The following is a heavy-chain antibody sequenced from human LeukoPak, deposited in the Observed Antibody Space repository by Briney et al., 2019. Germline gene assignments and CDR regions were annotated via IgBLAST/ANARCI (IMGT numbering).Heavy chain of an antibody. CDR2: INHSGST. Sequence: SETLSLTCAVYGGSFSGYYWSWIRQPPGKGLEWIGEINHSGSTNYNPSLKSRVTISVDTSKNQFSLKLSSVTAADTAVYYCARGEYSSSFWFDPWGQGTLVTVSS. J-gene: IGHJ5*02. D-gene: IGHD6-6*01. CDR1: GGSFSGYY. V-gene: IGHV4-34*01. CDR3: ARGEYSSSFWFDP.